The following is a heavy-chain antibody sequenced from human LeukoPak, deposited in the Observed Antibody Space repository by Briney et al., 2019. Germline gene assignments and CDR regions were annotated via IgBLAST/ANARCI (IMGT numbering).Heavy chain of an antibody. CDR1: GYTFTSYG. J-gene: IGHJ4*02. D-gene: IGHD6-13*01. Sequence: ASVKVSCKASGYTFTSYGISWVRQAPGQGLEWMGWISAYNGNTNYAQKLQGRVTMTTDTSTSTAYMELRSLRSDDTAVYYCARSGRGSSWYGPRVDPIDYRGQGTLVTVSS. CDR3: ARSGRGSSWYGPRVDPIDY. V-gene: IGHV1-18*01. CDR2: ISAYNGNT.